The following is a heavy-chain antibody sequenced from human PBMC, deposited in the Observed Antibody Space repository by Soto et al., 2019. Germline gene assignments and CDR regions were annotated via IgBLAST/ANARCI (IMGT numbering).Heavy chain of an antibody. CDR2: IYYSGRT. CDR3: ARGGETYYYDSSGYYYGKRYNWFDP. CDR1: GGSISSSTYY. D-gene: IGHD3-22*01. V-gene: IGHV4-39*01. J-gene: IGHJ5*02. Sequence: SETLSLTCTVSGGSISSSTYYWGWIRQPPGKGLEWIASIYYSGRTHYNPSLESRVTISVDTSKNQFSLRLSSVTAADTAVYYCARGGETYYYDSSGYYYGKRYNWFDPWGQGTLVTVSS.